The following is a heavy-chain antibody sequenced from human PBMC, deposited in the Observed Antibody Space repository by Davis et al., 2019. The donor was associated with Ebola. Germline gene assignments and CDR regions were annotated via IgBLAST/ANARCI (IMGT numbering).Heavy chain of an antibody. Sequence: GESLKISCAASGFTFDDYAMHWVRQAPGKGLEWVSLINGDGGSTYYADSVKGRFTISRDNSKNSLYLQMNSLRTEDTALYYCAKAGIVGATTPYYYYYYGMDVWGQGTTVTVSS. CDR2: INGDGGST. CDR1: GFTFDDYA. J-gene: IGHJ6*02. D-gene: IGHD1-26*01. V-gene: IGHV3-43*02. CDR3: AKAGIVGATTPYYYYYYGMDV.